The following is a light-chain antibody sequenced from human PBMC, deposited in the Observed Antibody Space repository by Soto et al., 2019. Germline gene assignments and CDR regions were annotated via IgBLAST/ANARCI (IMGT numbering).Light chain of an antibody. CDR2: GAS. J-gene: IGKJ2*01. CDR3: HQYGSSPFT. CDR1: QSVSANY. V-gene: IGKV3-20*01. Sequence: EIVLTQSPGTLSLSPGESATLSCGASQSVSANYLAWYQQKPGQAPRLLIYGASSRATGIPDRFTGSGSGTDFTLTISRLEPEDFAVYYCHQYGSSPFTFGQGTKLEIK.